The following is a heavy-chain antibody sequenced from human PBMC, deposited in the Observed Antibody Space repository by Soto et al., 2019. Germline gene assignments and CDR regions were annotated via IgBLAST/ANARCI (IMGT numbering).Heavy chain of an antibody. CDR2: TYYRSKWYN. CDR1: GDSVSSNSAA. D-gene: IGHD6-19*01. Sequence: PSQTLSLTCAISGDSVSSNSAAWNWIRQSPSRGLEWLGRTYYRSKWYNDYAVSVKSRITINPDTSKNQFSLQLNSVTPEDTAVYYCARVRTPQQWLANHYGMDGWGQGTKVTVYS. J-gene: IGHJ6*02. CDR3: ARVRTPQQWLANHYGMDG. V-gene: IGHV6-1*01.